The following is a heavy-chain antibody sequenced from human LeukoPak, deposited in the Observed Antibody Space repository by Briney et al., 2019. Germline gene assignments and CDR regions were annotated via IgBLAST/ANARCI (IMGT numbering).Heavy chain of an antibody. V-gene: IGHV3-53*01. CDR1: GFTVISNY. Sequence: GSLSLSCAASGFTVISNYMSWVRQAPGKGLEWVSVIYSGGSTYYADSVKGRFTISRDNSKNTLYLQMNSLRAEDTAVYYCARFLWSGYSDYWGQGTLVTVSS. J-gene: IGHJ4*02. CDR3: ARFLWSGYSDY. CDR2: IYSGGST. D-gene: IGHD3-3*01.